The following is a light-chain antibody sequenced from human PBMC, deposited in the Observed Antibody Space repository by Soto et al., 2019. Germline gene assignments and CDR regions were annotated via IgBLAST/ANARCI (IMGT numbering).Light chain of an antibody. CDR1: QSIGNY. J-gene: IGKJ2*01. CDR3: QQYNSYPPT. Sequence: EVVLTQSPATLSLSPGEGATLSCRASQSIGNYLAWYQQKPGQAPRLLIYATSNRATGIPARFSGSGSGTDFTLTISSLEPEDFANYYCQQYNSYPPTFGQGTTLEIK. CDR2: ATS. V-gene: IGKV3-11*01.